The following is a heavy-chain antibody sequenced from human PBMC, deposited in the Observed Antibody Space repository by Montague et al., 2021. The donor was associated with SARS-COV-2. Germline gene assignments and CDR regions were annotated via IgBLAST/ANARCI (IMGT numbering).Heavy chain of an antibody. CDR3: ARYYERSWDV. CDR1: GVAISYGD. Sequence: SETLSLTCTVSGVAISYGDWSWIRQPPGKGLEWTVTIFENGDTDHNPSLKSRVTVSEDTSQNQFSLRLSSVAATDTALYYCARYYERSWDVWGQGTTVTVS. D-gene: IGHD3-16*01. CDR2: IFENGDT. J-gene: IGHJ6*02. V-gene: IGHV4-4*09.